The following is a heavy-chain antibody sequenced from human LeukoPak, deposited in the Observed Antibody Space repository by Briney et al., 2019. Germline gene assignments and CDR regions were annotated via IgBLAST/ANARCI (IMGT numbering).Heavy chain of an antibody. CDR3: AKNTGGYYYDASRYYYLPADF. Sequence: TGGSLRLSFAASGLTFSTYAIHWVRQAPGKGLEWVAVISYDGSNEYYADSVKGRFTISRDNSKNTLYLQMNSLRAEDTAVYYCAKNTGGYYYDASRYYYLPADFWGQGTLVTVSS. J-gene: IGHJ4*02. V-gene: IGHV3-30-3*02. D-gene: IGHD3-22*01. CDR1: GLTFSTYA. CDR2: ISYDGSNE.